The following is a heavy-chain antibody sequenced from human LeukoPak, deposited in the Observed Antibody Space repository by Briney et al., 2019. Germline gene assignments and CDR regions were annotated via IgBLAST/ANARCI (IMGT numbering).Heavy chain of an antibody. CDR3: ARRYCSGGSCYSDNWFDP. CDR1: GGSISSSSYY. CDR2: IYYSGST. Sequence: SETLSLTCTVSGGSISSSSYYWGWIRQPPGKGLEWIGSIYYSGSTYYNPSLKSRVTVSVDTSKNQFSLKLSFVTAADTAVYYCARRYCSGGSCYSDNWFDPWGQGTLVTVSS. D-gene: IGHD2-15*01. J-gene: IGHJ5*02. V-gene: IGHV4-39*01.